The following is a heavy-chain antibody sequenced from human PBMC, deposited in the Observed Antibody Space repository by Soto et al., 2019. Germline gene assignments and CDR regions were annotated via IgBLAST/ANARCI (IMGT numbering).Heavy chain of an antibody. D-gene: IGHD5-12*01. CDR1: GFTFSSYA. CDR3: ARADIVATILGIDY. CDR2: ISYDGSNK. J-gene: IGHJ4*02. V-gene: IGHV3-30-3*01. Sequence: GGSLRLSCAASGFTFSSYAMHWVRQAPGKGLEWVAVISYDGSNKYYADSVKGRFTISRDNSKNTLYLQMNSLRAEDTAVYYCARADIVATILGIDYWGQGTLVTVSS.